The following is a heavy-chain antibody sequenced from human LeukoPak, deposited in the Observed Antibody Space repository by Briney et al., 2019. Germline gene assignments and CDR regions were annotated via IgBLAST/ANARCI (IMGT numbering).Heavy chain of an antibody. CDR1: TFXXYG. CDR3: ARTVMVDCSGGSCYDTADY. V-gene: IGHV1-18*01. J-gene: IGHJ4*02. CDR2: ISAYNGNT. Sequence: TFXXYGXXXXRQAPGQGLXXXXXISAYNGNTNYAQKLQGRVTMTTDTSTSTAYMELRSLRSDDTAVYYCARTVMVDCSGGSCYDTADYWGQGTLVTVSS. D-gene: IGHD2-15*01.